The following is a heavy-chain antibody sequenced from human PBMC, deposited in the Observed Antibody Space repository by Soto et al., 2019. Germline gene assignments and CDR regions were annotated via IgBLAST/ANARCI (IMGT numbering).Heavy chain of an antibody. V-gene: IGHV2-5*02. CDR2: IYWDDDK. J-gene: IGHJ4*02. CDR3: AHRRDYYGSWNEGVFDS. D-gene: IGHD3-10*01. CDR1: GFSLTTNGVG. Sequence: QITLKESGPTLVKPTQTLTLTCTFSGFSLTTNGVGVGWIRQPPGKALEWLVLIYWDDDKRYSPSLKSRLTITKDTHKEPVVLTMTNIDPVDTATYYRAHRRDYYGSWNEGVFDSWGQGTLVTVSS.